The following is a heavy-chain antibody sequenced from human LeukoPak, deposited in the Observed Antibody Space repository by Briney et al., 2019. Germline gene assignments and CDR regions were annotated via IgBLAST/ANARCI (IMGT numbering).Heavy chain of an antibody. J-gene: IGHJ4*02. Sequence: GGSLRLSCAASGFTVSSNYMSWVRQAPGKGLEWVSVIYGGGSTYYADSVKGRFTISRDTPKNTLYLQMNSLRVEDTAVYYCASWPVGWYGEDSWGQGTLVTVSS. V-gene: IGHV3-53*01. CDR3: ASWPVGWYGEDS. CDR2: IYGGGST. D-gene: IGHD6-19*01. CDR1: GFTVSSNY.